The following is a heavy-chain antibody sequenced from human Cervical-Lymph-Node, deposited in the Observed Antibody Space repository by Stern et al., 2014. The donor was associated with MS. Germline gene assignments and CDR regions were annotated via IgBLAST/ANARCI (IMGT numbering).Heavy chain of an antibody. V-gene: IGHV3-33*01. J-gene: IGHJ4*02. D-gene: IGHD3-16*01. CDR2: IWHDGTKQ. Sequence: QVQLVESGGGVVQPGRSLRLSCTASGFTFTNYAMHWVRQAPGKGLEWVAVIWHDGTKQYYADSVKGRFTISRDNSKNTVFLQMSSLRVEDTAVYYCVRDTLRSVWLLAYWGQGTLVTVSS. CDR1: GFTFTNYA. CDR3: VRDTLRSVWLLAY.